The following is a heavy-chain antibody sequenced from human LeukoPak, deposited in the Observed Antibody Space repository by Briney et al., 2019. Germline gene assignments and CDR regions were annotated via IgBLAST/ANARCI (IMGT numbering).Heavy chain of an antibody. CDR1: GGTFSTYA. CDR2: INTNTGNP. D-gene: IGHD1-26*01. CDR3: ARGRGSSARLGYFYYYIDV. J-gene: IGHJ6*03. Sequence: RASVKVSCKASGGTFSTYAISWVRQAPGQGLDWMGWINTNTGNPTYAQGFTGRFVFSLETSVSTSYLQITSLKAEDTAVYYCARGRGSSARLGYFYYYIDVWGQGTTVSVSS. V-gene: IGHV7-4-1*02.